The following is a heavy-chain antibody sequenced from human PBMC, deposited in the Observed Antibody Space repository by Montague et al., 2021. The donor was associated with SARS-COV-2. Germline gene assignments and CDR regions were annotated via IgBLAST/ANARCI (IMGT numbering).Heavy chain of an antibody. V-gene: IGHV6-1*01. Sequence: CVISGDSVSSNTGAWNWIRQSPSRGLEWLGRTYYRSRWYNDYALSVRSRITINPDTSKNQFSLQLNSVTPEDTAVYYCAREEAGTYYFDYWDQGILVTVSS. CDR1: GDSVSSNTGA. J-gene: IGHJ4*02. CDR3: AREEAGTYYFDY. D-gene: IGHD6-19*01. CDR2: TYYRSRWYN.